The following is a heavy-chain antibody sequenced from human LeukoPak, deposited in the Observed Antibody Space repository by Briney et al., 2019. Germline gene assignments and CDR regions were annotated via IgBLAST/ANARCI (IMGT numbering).Heavy chain of an antibody. Sequence: PGGSLRLSCAASGFTFSSYAMGWVRQAPGKGLEWVSVIYSGGSTYYADSVKGRFTISRHNSKNTLYLQMNSLRAEDTAVYYCARDLVVPAAIPYYYYGMDVWGQGTTVTVSS. D-gene: IGHD2-2*01. V-gene: IGHV3-53*04. CDR3: ARDLVVPAAIPYYYYGMDV. CDR1: GFTFSSYA. J-gene: IGHJ6*02. CDR2: IYSGGST.